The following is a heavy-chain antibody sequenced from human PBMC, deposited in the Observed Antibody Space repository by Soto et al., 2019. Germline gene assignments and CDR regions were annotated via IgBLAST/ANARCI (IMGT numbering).Heavy chain of an antibody. Sequence: GGSLRLSCAASGFTFSSYAMSWVRQAPGKGLEWVSAIRGSGGSTYYADSVKGRFTISRDNSKNTLYLQMNSLRAEDTAVYYCAKDLSLDSGSYYPCWFDPWGQGTLVTVSS. CDR1: GFTFSSYA. V-gene: IGHV3-23*01. J-gene: IGHJ5*02. D-gene: IGHD1-26*01. CDR2: IRGSGGST. CDR3: AKDLSLDSGSYYPCWFDP.